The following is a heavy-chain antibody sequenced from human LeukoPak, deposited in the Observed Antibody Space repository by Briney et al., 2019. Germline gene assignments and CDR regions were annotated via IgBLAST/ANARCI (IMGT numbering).Heavy chain of an antibody. D-gene: IGHD3-22*01. V-gene: IGHV3-53*04. CDR1: GFTVSGNY. J-gene: IGHJ2*01. Sequence: GGSLRLSCAASGFTVSGNYLSWVRQAPGKGVEWVSVIYSGGRTDYADSVKGRFAFTRHNFKNTLYLQMNSLRAEDTAMYYCARVRYYYDSSGRNTWYFDLWGRGTLVTVSS. CDR2: IYSGGRT. CDR3: ARVRYYYDSSGRNTWYFDL.